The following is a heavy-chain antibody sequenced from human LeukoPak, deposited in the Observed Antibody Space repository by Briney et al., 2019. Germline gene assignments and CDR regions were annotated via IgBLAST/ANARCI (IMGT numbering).Heavy chain of an antibody. CDR2: INHSGST. Sequence: SETLSLTCAVYGGSFSGYYWSWIRQPPGKGLGWIGEINHSGSTNYNPSLKSRVTISVDTSKNQFSLKLSSVTAADTAVYYCARGALNSGVVIIRGWFDPWGQGTLVTVSS. D-gene: IGHD3-3*01. CDR1: GGSFSGYY. V-gene: IGHV4-34*01. CDR3: ARGALNSGVVIIRGWFDP. J-gene: IGHJ5*02.